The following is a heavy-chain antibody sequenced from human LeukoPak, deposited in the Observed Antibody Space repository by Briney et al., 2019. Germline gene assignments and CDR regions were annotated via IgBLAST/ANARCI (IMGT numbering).Heavy chain of an antibody. D-gene: IGHD3-3*01. Sequence: GGSLRLSCAASGFTFSSYSMNWVRQAPGKGLEWVSYISSSSSTIYYADSVKGRFTISRDNAKNSLYLQMNSLRAEDTAVYYCARFTTIFGVAYWGQGTLVTVSS. V-gene: IGHV3-48*01. J-gene: IGHJ4*01. CDR2: ISSSSSTI. CDR3: ARFTTIFGVAY. CDR1: GFTFSSYS.